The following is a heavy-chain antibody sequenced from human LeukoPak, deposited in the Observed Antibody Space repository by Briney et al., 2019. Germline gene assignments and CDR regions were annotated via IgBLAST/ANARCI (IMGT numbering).Heavy chain of an antibody. J-gene: IGHJ5*02. CDR2: INHSGST. CDR1: GGSFSGYY. Sequence: SETLSLTCAVYGGSFSGYYWSWIRQPPGKGLELIGEINHSGSTNYNPSLKSRVTISMDRSKNQFSLRLRSVTASDTGVYYCAREGTHNTTWYHWFDPWGQGILVTVSS. D-gene: IGHD6-13*01. CDR3: AREGTHNTTWYHWFDP. V-gene: IGHV4-34*01.